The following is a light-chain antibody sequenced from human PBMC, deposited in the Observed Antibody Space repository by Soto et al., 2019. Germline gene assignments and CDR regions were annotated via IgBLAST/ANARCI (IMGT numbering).Light chain of an antibody. J-gene: IGLJ1*01. CDR3: GTWDSSLSAIV. CDR1: SSNIGNNY. Sequence: SVLTQPPSVSAAPGQKVTISCSGSSSNIGNNYVSWYQQLPGTAPKLLIYDNNKRPSGIPDRFSGSRSGTSATLGITGLQTGDEADYYCGTWDSSLSAIVFGTGTKVTVL. CDR2: DNN. V-gene: IGLV1-51*01.